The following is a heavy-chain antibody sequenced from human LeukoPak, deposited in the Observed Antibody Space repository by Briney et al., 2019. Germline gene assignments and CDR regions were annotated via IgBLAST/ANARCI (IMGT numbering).Heavy chain of an antibody. D-gene: IGHD3-3*01. CDR3: ARDPGWDFWSGYKSGVSDWFAP. Sequence: GGSLRLSCAASGFTFSSYSMNWVRQAPGKGLEGVSSISSSSSYIYYADSVKGRFTNSRDNAKNSLYLQMNSLRAEDTAVYYCARDPGWDFWSGYKSGVSDWFAPWGQGTLVTVSA. V-gene: IGHV3-21*01. J-gene: IGHJ5*02. CDR1: GFTFSSYS. CDR2: ISSSSSYI.